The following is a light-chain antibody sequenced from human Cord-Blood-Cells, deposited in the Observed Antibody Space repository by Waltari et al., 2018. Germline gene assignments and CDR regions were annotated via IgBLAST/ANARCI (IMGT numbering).Light chain of an antibody. CDR3: QQYCSSIFT. V-gene: IGKV3-20*01. J-gene: IGKJ3*01. Sequence: ETVLTQCTGTMYLSPGERGTLSCRPSLSVGSSYLGWYQQKPGHAPRLLIYGASSRATGIPYRFSDSGSGTDFTLTISRLEPEDFAVYYCQQYCSSIFTFGPGTKVDIK. CDR2: GAS. CDR1: LSVGSSY.